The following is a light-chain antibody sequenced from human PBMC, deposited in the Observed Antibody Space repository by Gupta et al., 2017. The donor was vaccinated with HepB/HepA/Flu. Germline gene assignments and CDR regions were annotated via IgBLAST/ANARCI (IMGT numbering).Light chain of an antibody. V-gene: IGKV3-20*01. Sequence: ELVLTQSPGTLSLSPGETATLSCRASQTLSINTLAWYQKKPGQAPRLLISGAYRRATGIKDRFSVSGDGTDFTLTIRRREPEDFAVYYCQQWGSSPLYHTFGQGTKLEIK. CDR2: GAY. J-gene: IGKJ2*01. CDR1: QTLSINT. CDR3: QQWGSSPLYHT.